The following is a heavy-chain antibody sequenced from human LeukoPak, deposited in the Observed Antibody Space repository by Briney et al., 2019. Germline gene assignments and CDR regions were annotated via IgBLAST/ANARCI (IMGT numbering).Heavy chain of an antibody. CDR3: ARARLTDYVWGRRTFDI. J-gene: IGHJ3*02. CDR1: GFTFSSYE. V-gene: IGHV3-48*03. Sequence: SGGSLRLSCAFSGFTFSSYEMNWVRQAPGKGLEWVSYISSSGSTIYYADSVKGRFTISRDNAKKSLYLQMNSLRAEDTAVYYCARARLTDYVWGRRTFDIWGQGTMVTISS. D-gene: IGHD3-16*01. CDR2: ISSSGSTI.